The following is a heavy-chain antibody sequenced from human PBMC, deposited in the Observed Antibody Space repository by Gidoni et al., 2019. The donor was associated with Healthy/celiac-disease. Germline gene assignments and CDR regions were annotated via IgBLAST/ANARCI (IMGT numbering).Heavy chain of an antibody. J-gene: IGHJ4*02. CDR2: ISSSSSYI. V-gene: IGHV3-21*01. Sequence: EVQLAESGGGLVKPGGSLRLSCAASGFTFSSYSMNWVRQAPGKGLEWVSSISSSSSYIYYADSVKGRFTISRDNAKNSLYLQMNSLRAEDTAVYYCARDSPDIVVVVAAGGGDYWGQGTLVTVSS. CDR1: GFTFSSYS. D-gene: IGHD2-15*01. CDR3: ARDSPDIVVVVAAGGGDY.